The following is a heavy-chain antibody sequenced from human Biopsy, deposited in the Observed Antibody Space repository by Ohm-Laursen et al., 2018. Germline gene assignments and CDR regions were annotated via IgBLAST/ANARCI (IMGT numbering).Heavy chain of an antibody. V-gene: IGHV1-18*01. J-gene: IGHJ4*03. CDR1: AGTFSNYG. CDR2: ISPYFGNT. CDR3: VREGLDCAGGTCYSGPLDL. D-gene: IGHD2-15*01. Sequence: SVKVSCKAPAGTFSNYGVNWVRQAPGQGLEWVGWISPYFGNTNSTQKLQARVTLSTETSTDTAYMELRSLRYDDTAIYYCVREGLDCAGGTCYSGPLDLWGQGTLITVSS.